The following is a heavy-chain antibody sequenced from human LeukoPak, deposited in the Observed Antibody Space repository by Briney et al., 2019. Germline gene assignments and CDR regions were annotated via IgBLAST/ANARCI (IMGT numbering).Heavy chain of an antibody. CDR1: GYTFTGYY. D-gene: IGHD2-2*01. CDR2: INPNSGGT. V-gene: IGHV1-2*02. CDR3: ARVPGCSSTSCYPTGDY. Sequence: ASVKVSCKASGYTFTGYYMHWVRQAAGQGLEGMGWINPNSGGTNYAQKLQGRVTMTRHTSISTAYMELSRLRSDDTAVYYCARVPGCSSTSCYPTGDYWGQGTLVTVSS. J-gene: IGHJ4*02.